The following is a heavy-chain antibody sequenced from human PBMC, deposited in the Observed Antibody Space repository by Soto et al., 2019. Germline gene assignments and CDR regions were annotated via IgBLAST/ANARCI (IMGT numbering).Heavy chain of an antibody. CDR3: VKGSYYFERRVHTLEYFQD. Sequence: GVSRRLSWFASGFTFSSNAISRVRQGTGKGLEWVSAVSGSASNTFYADSVKGRFTISRDSSKNTLYLQINCLRAEAPALYFCVKGSYYFERRVHTLEYFQDWDQGT. CDR1: GFTFSSNA. J-gene: IGHJ1*01. V-gene: IGHV3-23*01. CDR2: VSGSASNT. D-gene: IGHD3-22*01.